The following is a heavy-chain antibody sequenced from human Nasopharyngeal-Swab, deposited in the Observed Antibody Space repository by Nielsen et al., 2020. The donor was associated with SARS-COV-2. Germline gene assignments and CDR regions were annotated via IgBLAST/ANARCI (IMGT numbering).Heavy chain of an antibody. D-gene: IGHD5-18*01. CDR3: ATLGRYGYGRALDY. V-gene: IGHV3-11*04. Sequence: GESLKISCGASGFTFSDYYMSWIRQAPGKGLEWLSFISNTGTTIYSADSVKGRFPMSRNNDGNSLFLEMNSLRADDTGVYYCATLGRYGYGRALDYWGQGTLVTVSS. J-gene: IGHJ4*02. CDR1: GFTFSDYY. CDR2: ISNTGTTI.